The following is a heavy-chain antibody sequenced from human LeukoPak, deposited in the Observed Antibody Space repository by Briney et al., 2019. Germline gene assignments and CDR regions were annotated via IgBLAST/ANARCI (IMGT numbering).Heavy chain of an antibody. CDR1: GFIFSNYA. D-gene: IGHD2-15*01. CDR2: VSGSGGGT. Sequence: PGGSLRLSCAASGFIFSNYAMMWVRQAPGKGLEWVSSVSGSGGGTFYADSVKGRFTISRDNSQNTLYLQMNSLGAEDTAVYYCAKVGYCSGGNCYRSFDYWGQGTLVTVSS. CDR3: AKVGYCSGGNCYRSFDY. J-gene: IGHJ4*02. V-gene: IGHV3-23*01.